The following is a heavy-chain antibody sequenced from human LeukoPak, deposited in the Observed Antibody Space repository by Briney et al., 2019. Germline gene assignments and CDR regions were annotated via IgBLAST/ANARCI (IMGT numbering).Heavy chain of an antibody. D-gene: IGHD2-15*01. J-gene: IGHJ4*02. CDR1: GYTFTGYY. V-gene: IGHV1-2*02. Sequence: GASVKVSCKASGYTFTGYYMHWVRQAPGQGLEWMGWINPNSGGTNYAQKFQGRVTMTRDTSISTAYMELSRLRSDDTAVYYCATEALGYCSGGSCGGWGQGTLVTVSS. CDR2: INPNSGGT. CDR3: ATEALGYCSGGSCGG.